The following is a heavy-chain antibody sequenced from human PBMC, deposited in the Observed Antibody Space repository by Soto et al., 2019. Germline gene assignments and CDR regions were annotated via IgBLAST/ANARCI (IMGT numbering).Heavy chain of an antibody. Sequence: QVQLEQSGAEVKKPGSSVKVSCKASGGTLSDHGVAWLRQAPGQGLEWMGGTIPVFNTAKYAQKFQGRVTVTADKFTNIAYMDLSSLRSEDTAFYFCARGVYGSANYTGPSAFDIWGQGTMVIVSS. CDR3: ARGVYGSANYTGPSAFDI. V-gene: IGHV1-69*06. CDR2: TIPVFNTA. D-gene: IGHD3-10*01. CDR1: GGTLSDHG. J-gene: IGHJ3*02.